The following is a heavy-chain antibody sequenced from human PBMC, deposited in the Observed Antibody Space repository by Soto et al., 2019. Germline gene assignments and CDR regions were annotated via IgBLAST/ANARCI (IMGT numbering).Heavy chain of an antibody. CDR1: GFTVSSNY. D-gene: IGHD4-17*01. CDR3: ARVGYAVTTGGAFDI. J-gene: IGHJ3*02. Sequence: EVQLVESGGGLIQPGGSLRLSWAASGFTVSSNYMSWVRQAPGKGLEWVSVIYSGGSTYYADSMKGRFTISRDNSKNTLYLQMNSLRAEDTAVYYCARVGYAVTTGGAFDIWGQGTMVTVSS. V-gene: IGHV3-53*01. CDR2: IYSGGST.